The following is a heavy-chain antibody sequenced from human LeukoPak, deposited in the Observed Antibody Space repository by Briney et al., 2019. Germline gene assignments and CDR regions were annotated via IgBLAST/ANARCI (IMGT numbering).Heavy chain of an antibody. Sequence: GGSLRLSCTASGFNFNNFFMTWVRQAPGKGLEWVANIKEDGNERYYVDSVKGRFTISRDNANNSLYLQMNSLGTEDTAVYFCARDYPPGDYWGQGTLVTVSS. J-gene: IGHJ4*02. CDR1: GFNFNNFF. CDR2: IKEDGNER. V-gene: IGHV3-7*01. D-gene: IGHD3-16*02. CDR3: ARDYPPGDY.